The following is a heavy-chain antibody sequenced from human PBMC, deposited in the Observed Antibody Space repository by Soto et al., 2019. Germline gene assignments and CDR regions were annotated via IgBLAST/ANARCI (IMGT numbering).Heavy chain of an antibody. CDR2: ISAFNAKT. CDR1: GYTYFSYG. CDR3: ARDAIAGAGAFDY. D-gene: IGHD6-19*01. V-gene: IGHV1-18*04. Sequence: QVQLVPSGAEVKKPGASVKVSCTASGYTYFSYGISWVRQAPGQGLEWLGWISAFNAKTNYAPKFQARVTLTTDASTSTAYMELRGLRSDDTAVYFCARDAIAGAGAFDYWGQGALVIVSS. J-gene: IGHJ4*02.